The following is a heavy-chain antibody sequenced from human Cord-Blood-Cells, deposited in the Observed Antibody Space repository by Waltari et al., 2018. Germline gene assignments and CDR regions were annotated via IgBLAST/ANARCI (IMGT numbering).Heavy chain of an antibody. V-gene: IGHV1-2*04. J-gene: IGHJ3*02. D-gene: IGHD3-10*01. Sequence: QVQLVQSGAEVKKPGASVKVSCKASGYTFTGYYMHRVRQAPGQGLEWMGWINPNSGGTNYAQKFQGWVTMTRDTSISTAYMELSRLRSDDTAVYYCARTPMVRGVMGSAFDIWGQGTMVTVSS. CDR2: INPNSGGT. CDR3: ARTPMVRGVMGSAFDI. CDR1: GYTFTGYY.